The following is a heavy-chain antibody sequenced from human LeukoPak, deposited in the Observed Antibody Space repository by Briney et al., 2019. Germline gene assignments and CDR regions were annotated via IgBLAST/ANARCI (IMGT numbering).Heavy chain of an antibody. CDR3: ARADYSDLFDY. V-gene: IGHV4-61*02. D-gene: IGHD4-17*01. CDR2: IYTSGST. Sequence: SQTLSLTCTVSGGSISSGSYYWSWIRQPAGKGLEWIGRIYTSGSTNYNPSLKSRVTISVDTSKNQFSLKLSSVTAADTAVYYCARADYSDLFDYWGQGTLVTVSS. CDR1: GGSISSGSYY. J-gene: IGHJ4*02.